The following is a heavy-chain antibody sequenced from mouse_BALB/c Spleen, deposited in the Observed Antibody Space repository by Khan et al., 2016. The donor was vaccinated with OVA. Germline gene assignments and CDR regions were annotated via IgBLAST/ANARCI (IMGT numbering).Heavy chain of an antibody. CDR1: RYIFTSYW. CDR3: EREEALYYFDY. Sequence: VQLKQSGAELVRPGASVKLSCKTSRYIFTSYWIHWVKQRSGQGLEWIARIYPGTNNTYYNEKIKDKATLTAAKSSNTAYMQLSSLKSEYSAVYFCEREEALYYFDYWGQGTTLTVSS. V-gene: IGHV1-76*01. D-gene: IGHD6-1*01. CDR2: IYPGTNNT. J-gene: IGHJ2*01.